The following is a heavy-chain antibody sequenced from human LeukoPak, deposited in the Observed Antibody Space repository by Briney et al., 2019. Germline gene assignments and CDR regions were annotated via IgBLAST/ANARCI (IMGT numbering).Heavy chain of an antibody. CDR1: GGSISSYY. CDR2: IHPSGTT. Sequence: PSETLSLTCTVSGGSISSYYWTWIRQPAGKGLEWIERIHPSGTTNHNPSLKSRVIMSLDMSNNQFSLKVRSVTAADTAVYYCARETEVPGGRSWDFWGQGTLVTVSS. V-gene: IGHV4-4*07. CDR3: ARETEVPGGRSWDF. J-gene: IGHJ4*02. D-gene: IGHD6-19*01.